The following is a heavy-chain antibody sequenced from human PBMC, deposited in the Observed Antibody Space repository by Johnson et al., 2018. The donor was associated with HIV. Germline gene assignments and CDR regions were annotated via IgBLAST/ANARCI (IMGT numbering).Heavy chain of an antibody. CDR2: ISFDGTNT. CDR3: ASITTIAAAGKGAFDS. J-gene: IGHJ3*02. V-gene: IGHV3-30-3*01. D-gene: IGHD6-13*01. CDR1: GFTFSSNA. Sequence: QVQLVESGGGVVQPGRSLRLSCAASGFTFSSNAMHWVRQSPGKGLEWVAVISFDGTNTYYGDSVKGRFTISRAKSTNTLYLQMNSLRAEDTAVYYCASITTIAAAGKGAFDSWCQGTMVTVSS.